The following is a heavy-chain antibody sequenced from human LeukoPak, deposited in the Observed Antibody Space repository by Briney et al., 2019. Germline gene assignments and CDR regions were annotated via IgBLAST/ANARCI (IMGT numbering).Heavy chain of an antibody. D-gene: IGHD3/OR15-3a*01. CDR3: ARGRTTIFGRGISYYFDY. CDR1: GYTFTSYD. CDR2: MNPNSGNT. J-gene: IGHJ4*02. V-gene: IGHV1-8*01. Sequence: APVKVSCKASGYTFTSYDNNWVRQATGQGLEWMGLMNPNSGNTGYAQKFQGRVTMTRNTAICTAYMELSSLRCEGTAVDYCARGRTTIFGRGISYYFDYWGQGTLVTVSS.